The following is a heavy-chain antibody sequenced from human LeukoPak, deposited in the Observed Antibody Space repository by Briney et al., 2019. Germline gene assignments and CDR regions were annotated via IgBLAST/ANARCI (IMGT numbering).Heavy chain of an antibody. J-gene: IGHJ4*02. CDR1: GFTFSSYG. V-gene: IGHV3-30*18. D-gene: IGHD4-17*01. Sequence: GRSLRLSCAASGFTFSSYGMHWVRQAPGKGLEWVAVISYDGSNKYYADSVKGRFTISRDNSKNTLYLQMNSLRAEDTAVYYCAKDSAVTEDYFDYWGQGTLVTVSS. CDR3: AKDSAVTEDYFDY. CDR2: ISYDGSNK.